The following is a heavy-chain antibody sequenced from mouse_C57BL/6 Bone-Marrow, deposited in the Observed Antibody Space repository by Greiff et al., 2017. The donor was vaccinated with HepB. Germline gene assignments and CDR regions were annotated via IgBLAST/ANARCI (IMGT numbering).Heavy chain of an antibody. CDR1: GYTFTSYW. V-gene: IGHV1-69*01. CDR3: AHELFDV. CDR2: IDPSDSYT. J-gene: IGHJ1*03. Sequence: QVQLKQPGAELVMPGASVKLSCKASGYTFTSYWMHWVKQRPGQGLEWIGEIDPSDSYTNYNQKFKGKSTLTVDKSSSTAYMQLSILTSEDSAVYYCAHELFDVWDTGTTVTVSS.